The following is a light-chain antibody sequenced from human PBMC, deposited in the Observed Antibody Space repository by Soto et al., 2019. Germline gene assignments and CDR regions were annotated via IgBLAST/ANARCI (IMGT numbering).Light chain of an antibody. CDR1: SSNIGSNT. CDR3: AAWDDSLNAVV. V-gene: IGLV1-44*01. J-gene: IGLJ2*01. CDR2: SNN. Sequence: QSVLTHAPSASGSPGQRVTISCSGSSSNIGSNTVNWYQQLPGTAPKLLIYSNNQRPSGVPDRFSGSKSGTSASLAISGLQSEDEADYYCAAWDDSLNAVVFGGGTKLTVL.